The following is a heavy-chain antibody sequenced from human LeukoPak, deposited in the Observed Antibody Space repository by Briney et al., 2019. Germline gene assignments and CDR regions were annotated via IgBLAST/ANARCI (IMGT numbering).Heavy chain of an antibody. CDR3: ARHSSYGHFDY. CDR1: GGSINSYY. V-gene: IGHV4-59*08. Sequence: KPSETLSLTCNVSGGSINSYYWSWIRQPPGKGLEWIGYIYYSGSTSYDPSLNSRVTISVDTSKSQFSLKLTSVTAADTAVYYCARHSSYGHFDYWGQGTLVTVSS. J-gene: IGHJ4*02. CDR2: IYYSGST. D-gene: IGHD3-10*01.